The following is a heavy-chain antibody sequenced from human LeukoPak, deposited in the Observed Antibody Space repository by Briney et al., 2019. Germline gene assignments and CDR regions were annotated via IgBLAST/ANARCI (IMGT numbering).Heavy chain of an antibody. CDR3: ARRTKRFLEWLPEYYFDY. CDR1: GYTFTSYD. Sequence: ASVKVSCKASGYTFTSYDINWVRQATGQGLEWMGWMNPNSGNTGYAQKFQGRVTMTRNTSISTAYMELSSLRSEDTAVYYCARRTKRFLEWLPEYYFDYWGQGTLVTVSS. CDR2: MNPNSGNT. V-gene: IGHV1-8*01. J-gene: IGHJ4*02. D-gene: IGHD3-3*01.